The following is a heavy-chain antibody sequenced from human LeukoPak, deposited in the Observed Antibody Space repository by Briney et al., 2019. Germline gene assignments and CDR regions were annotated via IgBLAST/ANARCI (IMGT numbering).Heavy chain of an antibody. CDR3: ARDGLGYCSSTSCRSMPFDI. V-gene: IGHV4-4*07. CDR1: GGSISSYY. J-gene: IGHJ3*02. Sequence: PSETLSLTCTVSGGSISSYYWSWLRQPAGKGLEWIGRIYTSGSTNYNPSPKSRVTMSVDTPKNQFSLKLSSVTAADTAVYYCARDGLGYCSSTSCRSMPFDIWGQGTMVTVSS. CDR2: IYTSGST. D-gene: IGHD2-2*01.